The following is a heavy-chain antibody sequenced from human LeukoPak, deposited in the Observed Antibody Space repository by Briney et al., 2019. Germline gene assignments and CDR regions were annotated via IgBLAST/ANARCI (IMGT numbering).Heavy chain of an antibody. V-gene: IGHV3-21*01. Sequence: GGSLRLSCAASGFTFSSYSMNWVRQAPGKGLEWVSSIISSSSYIYYADSVKGRFTISRDNAKNSLYLQMNSLRAEDTAVYYCARDRDQHYDFWSGYDAFDIWGQGTMVTVSS. D-gene: IGHD3-3*01. CDR2: IISSSSYI. J-gene: IGHJ3*02. CDR1: GFTFSSYS. CDR3: ARDRDQHYDFWSGYDAFDI.